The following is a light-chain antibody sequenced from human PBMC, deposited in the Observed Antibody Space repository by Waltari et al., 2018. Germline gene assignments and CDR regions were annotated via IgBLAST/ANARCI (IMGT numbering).Light chain of an antibody. CDR3: MQALQSPLT. CDR1: PSLLHSSGYNY. V-gene: IGKV2-28*01. J-gene: IGKJ4*01. CDR2: LGS. Sequence: DIVMTQSPLSLPVTPGAQASITSTSSPSLLHSSGYNYVDWYLQKPGQSPQLLISLGSNRASGVPDRFSGSGSGTDFTLKISRVEAEDVGVYYCMQALQSPLTFGGGTKVEIK.